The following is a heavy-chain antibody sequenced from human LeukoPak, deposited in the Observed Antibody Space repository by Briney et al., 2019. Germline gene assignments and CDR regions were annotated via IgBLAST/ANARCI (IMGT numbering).Heavy chain of an antibody. V-gene: IGHV3-13*04. CDR1: GFPFSTYD. CDR3: ARGSYTSGWGIDY. J-gene: IGHJ4*02. Sequence: GGSLRLSRAASGFPFSTYDMHWVGQATGRGLEWVSTIGTAGDTFYPGSVKGRYTISRENAKNSLYLQMNSLRAGDTAVYFCARGSYTSGWGIDYWGQGTLVTVSS. CDR2: IGTAGDT. D-gene: IGHD6-25*01.